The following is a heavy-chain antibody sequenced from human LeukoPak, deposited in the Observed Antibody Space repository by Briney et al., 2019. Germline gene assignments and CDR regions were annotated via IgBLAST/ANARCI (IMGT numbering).Heavy chain of an antibody. V-gene: IGHV3-23*01. Sequence: PGGSLRLSCAASGFTFSSYAMSWVRQAPGKGLEWVSAISGSGGSTYYADSVKGRFTISRDNSKNTLYLQMNSLRAEDTAVYYCAKDSERNWNHGPFDPWGQGTLVTVSS. CDR1: GFTFSSYA. CDR2: ISGSGGST. CDR3: AKDSERNWNHGPFDP. J-gene: IGHJ5*02. D-gene: IGHD1-1*01.